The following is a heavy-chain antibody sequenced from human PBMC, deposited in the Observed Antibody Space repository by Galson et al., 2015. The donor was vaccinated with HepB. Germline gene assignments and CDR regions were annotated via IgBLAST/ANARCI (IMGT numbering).Heavy chain of an antibody. D-gene: IGHD2-15*01. J-gene: IGHJ4*02. CDR1: GVTFSTYA. CDR3: ARGGTRDGY. V-gene: IGHV1-69*13. Sequence: SVKVSCKASGVTFSTYAINWVRQAPGQGLEWMGGIIPIFGTANFAQHYQGRVTITAAESTSTVYMEVRSLRSEDTAVYYCARGGTRDGYWGQGTLVTVSS. CDR2: IIPIFGTA.